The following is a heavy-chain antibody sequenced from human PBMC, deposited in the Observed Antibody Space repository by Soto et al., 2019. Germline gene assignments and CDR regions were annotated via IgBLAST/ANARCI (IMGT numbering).Heavy chain of an antibody. D-gene: IGHD6-13*01. CDR3: ARRGPGTYFDY. J-gene: IGHJ4*02. CDR2: ISGSGGST. CDR1: GFTFTSSS. V-gene: IGHV3-23*01. Sequence: GGSLRLSCAASGFTFTSSSMRWVRQAPGKGLEWVSAISGSGGSTYYADSVKGRFTISRDNSKNTLYLQMNSLRAEDTAVYYCARRGPGTYFDYWGQGTLVTVSS.